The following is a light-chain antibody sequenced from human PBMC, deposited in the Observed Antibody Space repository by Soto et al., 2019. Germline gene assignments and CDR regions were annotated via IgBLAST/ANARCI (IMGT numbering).Light chain of an antibody. CDR2: GAS. J-gene: IGKJ5*01. CDR1: QSVSSSY. V-gene: IGKV3D-20*02. Sequence: EIVLTQSPGTLSLSPGERATLSCRASQSVSSSYLAWYQQKPGQAPRLLIYGASGRATGIPARFSGSGSGTDFTLTISSLEPEDFAVYYCQQRSNWPPTFGQGTRLEIK. CDR3: QQRSNWPPT.